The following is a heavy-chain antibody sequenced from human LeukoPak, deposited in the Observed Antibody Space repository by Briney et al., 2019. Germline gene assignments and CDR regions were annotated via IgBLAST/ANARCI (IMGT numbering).Heavy chain of an antibody. J-gene: IGHJ4*02. D-gene: IGHD6-13*01. V-gene: IGHV3-53*01. CDR3: ARALYSSSWAFDY. CDR2: IYSGGST. CDR1: GFTASSNY. Sequence: GGSLRLSCAASGFTASSNYMSWVRQAPGKGLEWVSVIYSGGSTYYADSVKGRFTISRDNSKNTLYLQMNSLRAEDTAVYYCARALYSSSWAFDYWGQGTLVTVSS.